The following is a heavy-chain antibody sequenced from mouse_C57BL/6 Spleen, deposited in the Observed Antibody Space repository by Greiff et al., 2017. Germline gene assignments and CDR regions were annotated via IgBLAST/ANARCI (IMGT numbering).Heavy chain of an antibody. D-gene: IGHD1-1*01. J-gene: IGHJ1*03. Sequence: QVQLQQPGAELVMPGASVKLSCKASGYTFTSYWMHWVKQRPGQGLEWIGEIDPSDSYTNYNQKFKGKSTLTVDKSSCTAYMQLSSLTSEDSAVYYCAGLITTVVATSHWYFDVWGTGTTVTVSS. CDR3: AGLITTVVATSHWYFDV. CDR1: GYTFTSYW. V-gene: IGHV1-69*01. CDR2: IDPSDSYT.